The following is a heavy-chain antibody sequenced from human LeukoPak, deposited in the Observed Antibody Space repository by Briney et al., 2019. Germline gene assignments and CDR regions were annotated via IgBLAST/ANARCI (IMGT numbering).Heavy chain of an antibody. J-gene: IGHJ4*02. CDR2: IKEDGNED. Sequence: GGSLRLSCTVSGXSFREHWMSWVRQAPGKGLECVGNIKEDGNEDYYVDSVEGRFVIFRDNAKNSLYLQMHSLRAEDTAVYYCTRGDRGYAESLYWGRGTLVTVSS. CDR1: GXSFREHW. D-gene: IGHD5-12*01. V-gene: IGHV3-7*02. CDR3: TRGDRGYAESLY.